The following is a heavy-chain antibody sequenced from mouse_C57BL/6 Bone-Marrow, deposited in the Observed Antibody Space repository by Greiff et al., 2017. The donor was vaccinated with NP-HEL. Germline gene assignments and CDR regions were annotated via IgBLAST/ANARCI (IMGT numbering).Heavy chain of an antibody. Sequence: QVQLQQSGAELVRPGSSVKLSCKASGYTFTSYWMHWVKQRPIQGLEWIGNIDPSDSETHYNQKFKDKATLTVDKSSSTAYMQLSSLTSEDSAVYYCARESYYYGSSHWYFDVWGTGTTVTVSS. D-gene: IGHD1-1*01. CDR3: ARESYYYGSSHWYFDV. CDR1: GYTFTSYW. CDR2: IDPSDSET. J-gene: IGHJ1*03. V-gene: IGHV1-52*01.